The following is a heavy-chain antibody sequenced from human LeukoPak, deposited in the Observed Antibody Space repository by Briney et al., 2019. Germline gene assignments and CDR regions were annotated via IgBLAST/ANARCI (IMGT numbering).Heavy chain of an antibody. CDR1: GGTFSSYA. CDR3: ARSDGYNYVFDY. CDR2: IIPILGIA. V-gene: IGHV1-69*04. Sequence: SVKVSCKASGGTFSSYAISWVRQAPGQGLEWMGRIIPILGIANYAQKFQGRVTITADKSTSTAYMELSSLRSEDTAAYYCARSDGYNYVFDYWGQGTLVTVSS. J-gene: IGHJ4*02. D-gene: IGHD2-21*01.